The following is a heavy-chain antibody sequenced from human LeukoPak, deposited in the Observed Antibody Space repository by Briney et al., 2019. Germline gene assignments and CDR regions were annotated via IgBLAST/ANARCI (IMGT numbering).Heavy chain of an antibody. V-gene: IGHV3-23*01. D-gene: IGHD2-15*01. J-gene: IGHJ3*02. CDR2: ISGSGRST. CDR3: TRLASGHAFDI. CDR1: GFPLSSYA. Sequence: GGSLRLSCGASGFPLSSYAMRWVRRARGKGVGWVSDISGSGRSTYFADSVKDRFTISRDNSKNTLYLQMNSLKIEDTAVYYCTRLASGHAFDIWGPRTMVTVS.